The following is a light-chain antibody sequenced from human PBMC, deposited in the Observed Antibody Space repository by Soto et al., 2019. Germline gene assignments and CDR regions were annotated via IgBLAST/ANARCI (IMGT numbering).Light chain of an antibody. CDR2: YDD. CDR3: AAWDDSLNVPVV. J-gene: IGLJ2*01. V-gene: IGLV1-36*01. CDR1: SSNIGNNA. Sequence: QSVLTQPPSVSEAPRQRVTISCSGSSSNIGNNAVNWYQQLPGKAPKLLIYYDDLLPSGVSDRFSGSKSGTSASLAISGLQSEDEADYYCAAWDDSLNVPVVFGGGTQLTVL.